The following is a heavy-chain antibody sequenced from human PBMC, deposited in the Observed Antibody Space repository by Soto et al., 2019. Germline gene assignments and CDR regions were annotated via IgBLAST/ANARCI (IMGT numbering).Heavy chain of an antibody. D-gene: IGHD6-13*01. J-gene: IGHJ4*02. CDR1: GFIFDGFT. Sequence: GGSLRLSCAASGFIFDGFTMRWVRLVPGKGLQWVSYINWDGRIALYADSVKGRFTISRDNTNNHLYLQMNSLRSDDTAVYYCAKGVQYSSWSSHFDSWGQGTLVTVSS. CDR2: INWDGRIA. V-gene: IGHV3-43*01. CDR3: AKGVQYSSWSSHFDS.